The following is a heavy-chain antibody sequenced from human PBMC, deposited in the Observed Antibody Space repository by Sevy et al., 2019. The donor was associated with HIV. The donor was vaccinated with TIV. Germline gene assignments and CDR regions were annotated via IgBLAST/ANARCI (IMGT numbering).Heavy chain of an antibody. V-gene: IGHV4-4*07. CDR1: GGSINNYY. CDR2: IYSNGWT. Sequence: SETLSLSCTVSGGSINNYYWSWVRQPAGRGLEWIGHIYSNGWTIYNPSLKSRISMSVDTSKNQFSLKLNSVTAADTAAYYCSRHDNSEYYRLDFWGQGTLVTVSS. CDR3: SRHDNSEYYRLDF. J-gene: IGHJ4*02. D-gene: IGHD3-22*01.